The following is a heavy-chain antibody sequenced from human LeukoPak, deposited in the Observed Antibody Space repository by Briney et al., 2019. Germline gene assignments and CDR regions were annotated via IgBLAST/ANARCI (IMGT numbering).Heavy chain of an antibody. CDR1: GGSFRGYY. V-gene: IGHV4-34*01. CDR3: ARVIGGAARWFDY. Sequence: SETLSLTCAVYGGSFRGYYWSWIRQPPGKGLEWIGEINHSGSTNYNPSLKSRVTISVDTSKNQFSLKLSSVTAADTAVYYCARVIGGAARWFDYWGQGTLVTVSS. CDR2: INHSGST. D-gene: IGHD4-23*01. J-gene: IGHJ4*02.